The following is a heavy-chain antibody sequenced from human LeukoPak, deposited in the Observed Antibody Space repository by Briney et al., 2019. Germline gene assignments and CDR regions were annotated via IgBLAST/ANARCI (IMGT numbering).Heavy chain of an antibody. Sequence: PSETLSLTCTVSGGSISSSSYYWGWIRQPPGKGLEWIGSIYYSGSTYYNPSLKSRVTISVDTSKNQFSLKLSSVTAADTAVYYCARGRWLQSSEDRFAFDIWGQGTMVTVSS. V-gene: IGHV4-39*01. CDR1: GGSISSSSYY. J-gene: IGHJ3*02. CDR3: ARGRWLQSSEDRFAFDI. CDR2: IYYSGST. D-gene: IGHD5-24*01.